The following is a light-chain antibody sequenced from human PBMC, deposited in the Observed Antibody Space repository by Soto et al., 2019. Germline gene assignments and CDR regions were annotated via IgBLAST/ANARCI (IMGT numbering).Light chain of an antibody. CDR3: HQRYNWPRVT. CDR2: GAS. V-gene: IGKV3-15*01. J-gene: IGKJ5*01. CDR1: QSVSSR. Sequence: EMVVTQSPGTLSVSPGQRATLSCRAPQSVSSRLAWYQQRPGQAPRLLIYGASTRATGIPARFSGSGSGTEFTLSINSLQSEDFAVYFGHQRYNWPRVTFGQGTRLEIK.